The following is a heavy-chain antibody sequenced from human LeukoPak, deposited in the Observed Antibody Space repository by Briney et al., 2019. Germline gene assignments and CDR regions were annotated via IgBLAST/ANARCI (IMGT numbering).Heavy chain of an antibody. D-gene: IGHD6-6*01. V-gene: IGHV3-23*01. CDR2: ISVSGSRT. J-gene: IGHJ4*02. CDR3: AKLVYDSSSGY. Sequence: GGSLRLSCAASGFTLSSYAMSWVRQAPGKGLEWVSGISVSGSRTYYADSVKGRFAISRDNYKNTLYLQMNSLRAEDTAVYYCAKLVYDSSSGYWGQGTLVAVSS. CDR1: GFTLSSYA.